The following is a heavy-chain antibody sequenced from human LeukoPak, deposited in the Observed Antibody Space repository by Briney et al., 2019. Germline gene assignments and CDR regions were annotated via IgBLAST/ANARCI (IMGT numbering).Heavy chain of an antibody. CDR2: ISSSSSTI. CDR3: FYYDSSGYTNDY. V-gene: IGHV3-48*01. D-gene: IGHD3-22*01. CDR1: GITFSSYS. J-gene: IGHJ4*02. Sequence: PGGSLRLSCAASGITFSSYSMNWVRQAPGKGLEWVSYISSSSSTIYYADSVKGRFTISRDNAKNSPYLQMNSLRAEDTAVYYCFYYDSSGYTNDYWGEGALVTVSS.